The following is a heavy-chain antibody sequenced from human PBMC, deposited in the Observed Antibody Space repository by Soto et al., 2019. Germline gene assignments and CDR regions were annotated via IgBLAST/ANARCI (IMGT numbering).Heavy chain of an antibody. J-gene: IGHJ4*02. Sequence: QVQLVQSGAEVKKPGASVKVSCKASGYTFTGYYMHWVRQAPGQGLEWMGWMNPNSGGTNSAPKFQGWVSMTRDTSISTAYMELSRLRSDDTAVYYCARARAEYTPFDYWGQGTLFTVAA. CDR1: GYTFTGYY. V-gene: IGHV1-2*04. CDR3: ARARAEYTPFDY. CDR2: MNPNSGGT. D-gene: IGHD2-2*02.